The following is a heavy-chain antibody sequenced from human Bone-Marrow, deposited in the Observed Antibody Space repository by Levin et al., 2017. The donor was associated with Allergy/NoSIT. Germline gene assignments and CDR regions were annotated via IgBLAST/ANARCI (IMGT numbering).Heavy chain of an antibody. CDR1: GGSFSGYY. CDR3: ARDIRRQWLTTYYFDY. Sequence: PSETLSLTCAVYGGSFSGYYWSWIRQPPGKGLEWIGEINHSGSTNYNPSLKSRVTISVDTSKNQFSLKLSSVTAADTAVYYCARDIRRQWLTTYYFDYWGQGTLVTVSS. J-gene: IGHJ4*02. V-gene: IGHV4-34*01. CDR2: INHSGST. D-gene: IGHD6-19*01.